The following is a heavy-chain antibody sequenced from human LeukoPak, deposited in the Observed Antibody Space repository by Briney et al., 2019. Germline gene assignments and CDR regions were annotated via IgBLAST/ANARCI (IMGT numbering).Heavy chain of an antibody. D-gene: IGHD3-16*01. J-gene: IGHJ6*02. CDR2: INHSGST. CDR1: GGSISSGGYY. V-gene: IGHV4-39*07. CDR3: ARWAVMITFGGVNPAYYYYGMDV. Sequence: SETLSLTCTVSGGSISSGGYYWSWIRQPPGKGLEWIGEINHSGSTNYNPSLKSRVTISVDTSKNQFSLKLSSVTAADTAVYYCARWAVMITFGGVNPAYYYYGMDVWGQGTTVTVSS.